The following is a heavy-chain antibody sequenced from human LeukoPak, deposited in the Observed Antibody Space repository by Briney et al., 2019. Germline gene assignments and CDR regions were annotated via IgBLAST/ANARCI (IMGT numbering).Heavy chain of an antibody. V-gene: IGHV4-59*11. CDR2: IFYSGTT. D-gene: IGHD6-13*01. Sequence: SGTLSLTCTVSNDSISPLYWGWIRQPPGKGLEFIGYIFYSGTTNFNPSLKSRVTLSVDTSKNQFSLRLNSVTAADTAVYYCARGGSAAKYYFDSWGQGTLVTVSS. CDR1: NDSISPLY. CDR3: ARGGSAAKYYFDS. J-gene: IGHJ4*02.